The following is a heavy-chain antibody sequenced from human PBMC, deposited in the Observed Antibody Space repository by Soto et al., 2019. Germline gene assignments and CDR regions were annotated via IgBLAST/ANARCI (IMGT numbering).Heavy chain of an antibody. D-gene: IGHD3-10*01. V-gene: IGHV1-24*01. CDR2: FDPEDGET. J-gene: IGHJ6*02. CDR1: AYILPQFT. CDR3: IGVRPHYGMDG. Sequence: ASVTVSRMLSAYILPQFTMQSVRQAPGKGLEWMGGFDPEDGETIYAQKFQGRVTMTEDTSTDTAYMELSSLRSEDTAVYYCIGVRPHYGMDGWGQATAVTVSS.